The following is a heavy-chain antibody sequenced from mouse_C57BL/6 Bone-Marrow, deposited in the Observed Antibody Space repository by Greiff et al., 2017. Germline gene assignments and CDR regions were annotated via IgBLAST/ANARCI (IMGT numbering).Heavy chain of an antibody. J-gene: IGHJ3*01. D-gene: IGHD1-1*01. Sequence: EVQLQQSGPVLVKPGASVKMSCKASGYTFTDYYMNWVKQSHGKSLEWIGVINPYNGGTSYNQKFKGKATLTVDKSSSTAYMALNSLTSEDSAVYYGARRDYGSSDPFAYWGQGTMVTVSA. CDR1: GYTFTDYY. CDR3: ARRDYGSSDPFAY. CDR2: INPYNGGT. V-gene: IGHV1-19*01.